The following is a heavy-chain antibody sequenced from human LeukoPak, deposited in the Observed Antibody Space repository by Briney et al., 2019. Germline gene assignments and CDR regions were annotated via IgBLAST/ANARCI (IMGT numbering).Heavy chain of an antibody. CDR3: ARVYDFHDAFDL. CDR1: GFTLSSYW. J-gene: IGHJ3*01. D-gene: IGHD5/OR15-5a*01. Sequence: TGGSLRLSCAASGFTLSSYWMHWVRQVPGQGLVWVSRINSDGSSISYADSVKGRFTISRYNAKNSLYLQMNSLRAEDTAVYYCARVYDFHDAFDLWGQGTMVTVSS. CDR2: INSDGSSI. V-gene: IGHV3-74*01.